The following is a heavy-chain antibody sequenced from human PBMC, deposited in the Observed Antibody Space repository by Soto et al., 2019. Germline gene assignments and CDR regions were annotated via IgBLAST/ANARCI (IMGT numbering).Heavy chain of an antibody. J-gene: IGHJ5*02. Sequence: PSETLSLTCTVSRGSINSDDSFWGWVRQSPGKGLEWIGSLYYGGSTFYNPSLKSRVTISLDTSKNQFSLRLTSVTAADTAIYYCARQLPVGATSWFDPWGQGTLVTVSS. V-gene: IGHV4-39*01. CDR2: LYYGGST. CDR1: RGSINSDDSF. CDR3: ARQLPVGATSWFDP. D-gene: IGHD1-26*01.